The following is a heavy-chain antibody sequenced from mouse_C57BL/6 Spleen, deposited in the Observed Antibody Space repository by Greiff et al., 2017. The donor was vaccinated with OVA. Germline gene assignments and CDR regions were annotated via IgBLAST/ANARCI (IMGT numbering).Heavy chain of an antibody. CDR3: ARSGRVGAMDY. D-gene: IGHD1-3*01. Sequence: QVQLKQSGPELVKPGASVKISCKASGYAFSSSWMNWVKQRPGKGLEWIGRIYPGDGDTNYNGKFKGKATLTADKSSSTAYMQLSSLTSEDSAVYCCARSGRVGAMDYWGQGTSVTVSS. J-gene: IGHJ4*01. CDR2: IYPGDGDT. V-gene: IGHV1-82*01. CDR1: GYAFSSSW.